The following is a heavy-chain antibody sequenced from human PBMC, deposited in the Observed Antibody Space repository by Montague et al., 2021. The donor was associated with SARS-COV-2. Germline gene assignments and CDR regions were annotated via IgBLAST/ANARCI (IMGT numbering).Heavy chain of an antibody. Sequence: SQTLSLTCTVSSDSVSSGKYFWTWIRQPPGKGLEWIGYIFYTGSANYNPSLKSRVTISVDTSNNHFTLKLKSMSAADTAFYYCARVGNYLGVYWGQGVLVTVSS. CDR1: SDSVSSGKYF. J-gene: IGHJ4*02. CDR3: ARVGNYLGVY. D-gene: IGHD3-16*02. CDR2: IFYTGSA. V-gene: IGHV4-61*03.